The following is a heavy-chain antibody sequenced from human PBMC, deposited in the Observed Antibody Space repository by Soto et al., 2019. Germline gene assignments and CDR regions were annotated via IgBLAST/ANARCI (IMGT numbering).Heavy chain of an antibody. CDR2: IYYSGST. J-gene: IGHJ4*02. CDR1: GGSISSSSYY. CDR3: ARMAGYSYGLFDY. Sequence: SETLSLTCTVSGGSISSSSYYWGWIRQPPGKGLEWIGSIYYSGSTYYNPSLKSRVTISVDTSKNQFSLKLSSVTAADTAVYYCARMAGYSYGLFDYWGQGTLVTVSS. V-gene: IGHV4-39*01. D-gene: IGHD5-18*01.